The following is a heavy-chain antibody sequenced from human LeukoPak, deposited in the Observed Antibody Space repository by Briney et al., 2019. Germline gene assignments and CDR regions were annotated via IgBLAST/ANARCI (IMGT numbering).Heavy chain of an antibody. CDR3: ARDSGTTGEVKFDP. CDR1: GGTFSSYA. J-gene: IGHJ5*02. V-gene: IGHV1-69*06. D-gene: IGHD3-10*01. CDR2: IIPIFGTA. Sequence: ASVKVSCKASGGTFSSYAISWVRQAPGQGLEWMGGIIPIFGTANYAQKFQGRVTITADKSTSSAYMELSSLRSEDTAVYYCARDSGTTGEVKFDPWGQGTLVTVSS.